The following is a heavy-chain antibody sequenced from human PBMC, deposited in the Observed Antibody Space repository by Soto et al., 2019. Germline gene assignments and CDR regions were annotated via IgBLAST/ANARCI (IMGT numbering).Heavy chain of an antibody. Sequence: SETLSLTCTVSGGSISSSSYYWGWIRQPPGKGLEWIGSIYYSGSTYYNPSLKSRVTISVDTSKNQFSLKPSSVTAADTAVYYCARTYYDILTGPMQNDYWGQGTLVTVSS. CDR3: ARTYYDILTGPMQNDY. J-gene: IGHJ4*02. CDR1: GGSISSSSYY. D-gene: IGHD3-9*01. CDR2: IYYSGST. V-gene: IGHV4-39*01.